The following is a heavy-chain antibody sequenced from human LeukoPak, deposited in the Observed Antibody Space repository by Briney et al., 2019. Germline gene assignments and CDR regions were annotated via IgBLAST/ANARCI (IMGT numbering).Heavy chain of an antibody. CDR2: ISWNSGRM. CDR3: AKDVVVAATDYFDY. CDR1: RLTFDDYA. V-gene: IGHV3-9*01. J-gene: IGHJ4*02. D-gene: IGHD2-15*01. Sequence: GGSLRLSCAASRLTFDDYAMHWVRQVTGKGLEWVSSISWNSGRMRYADSVKGRFTISRDNATNSLYLQMNSLRAEDTAVYYCAKDVVVAATDYFDYWGQGTLVTVSS.